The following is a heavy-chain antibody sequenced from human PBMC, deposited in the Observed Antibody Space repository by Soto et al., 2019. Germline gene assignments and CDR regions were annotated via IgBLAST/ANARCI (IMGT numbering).Heavy chain of an antibody. V-gene: IGHV3-21*01. J-gene: IGHJ4*02. D-gene: IGHD6-13*01. CDR3: ARDHITAPVGRSFDY. CDR1: GFTFSTYS. Sequence: GGSLRLSCAASGFTFSTYSMNWVRQAPGKGLEWVSSISSSSYIYYADSVKGRFTISRDNAKNSLYLQMNSLRVEDTAVYFCARDHITAPVGRSFDYWGQGTLVTVSS. CDR2: ISSSSYI.